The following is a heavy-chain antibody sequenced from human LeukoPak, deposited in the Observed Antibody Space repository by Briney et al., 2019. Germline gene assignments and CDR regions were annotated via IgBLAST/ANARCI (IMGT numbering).Heavy chain of an antibody. D-gene: IGHD3-9*01. CDR2: IRSKTHSYAT. CDR3: SRLAGDEYFDISRGPD. CDR1: GFTFSGSA. J-gene: IGHJ4*02. V-gene: IGHV3-73*01. Sequence: GGSLKLSCAASGFTFSGSAMHWVRQASGKGLEWVGRIRSKTHSYATAYAASVKGRFTISRDDSKNTAYLQMNSLKSEDTAVYYCSRLAGDEYFDISRGPDWGQGTLVTVSS.